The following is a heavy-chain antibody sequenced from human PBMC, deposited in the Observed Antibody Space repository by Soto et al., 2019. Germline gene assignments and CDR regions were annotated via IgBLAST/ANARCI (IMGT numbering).Heavy chain of an antibody. V-gene: IGHV4-39*01. D-gene: IGHD2-15*01. CDR2: VYHSGTT. CDR3: AKVVVGAPRHPDFDS. Sequence: SETLSLTCTVSGGSINNGDYFWGWIRQPPGKGLEWIGSVYHSGTTNYNPSLKSRVTISVDTSKNQFSLNLRSVTAADTAVYYCAKVVVGAPRHPDFDSWGQGTLGTSPQ. CDR1: GGSINNGDYF. J-gene: IGHJ4*02.